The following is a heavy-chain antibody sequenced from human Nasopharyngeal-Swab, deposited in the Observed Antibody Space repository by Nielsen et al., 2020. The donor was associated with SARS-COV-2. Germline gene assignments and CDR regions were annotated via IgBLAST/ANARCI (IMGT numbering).Heavy chain of an antibody. J-gene: IGHJ4*02. D-gene: IGHD1-26*01. CDR2: ISYDGSNK. Sequence: GESLKISCAASGITFSSYGMHWVRQAPGKGLEWVAVISYDGSNKYYADSVKGRFTISRDNSKNTLYLQMNSLRAEDTAVYYCAKGEWGLLWGQGTLVTVSS. CDR1: GITFSSYG. CDR3: AKGEWGLL. V-gene: IGHV3-30*18.